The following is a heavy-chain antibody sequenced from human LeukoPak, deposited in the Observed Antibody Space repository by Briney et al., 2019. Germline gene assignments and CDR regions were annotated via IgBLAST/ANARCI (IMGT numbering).Heavy chain of an antibody. CDR3: ARGRYFDWLLTAPGDYFDY. J-gene: IGHJ4*02. Sequence: PGGSLRLSCAASGFTFSSYGMHWVRQAPGKGLEWVAVIWYDGSNKYYADSVKGRFTISRDNSKNTLYLQMNSLRAEDTAVYYCARGRYFDWLLTAPGDYFDYWGQGTLVAVSS. CDR1: GFTFSSYG. D-gene: IGHD3-9*01. CDR2: IWYDGSNK. V-gene: IGHV3-33*01.